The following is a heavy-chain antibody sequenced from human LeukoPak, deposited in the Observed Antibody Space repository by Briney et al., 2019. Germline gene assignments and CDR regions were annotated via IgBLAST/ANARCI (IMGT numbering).Heavy chain of an antibody. Sequence: GGSLRLSCAASGFTFSSYSMIWVSQAPGKGLESVSSISSSSSYIYYADSVKGRFTISRDNAKNSLYLQMNSLGVEDTAVYYCARGQSRGGDPTFYYFDYWGQGSLVTVSS. V-gene: IGHV3-21*01. D-gene: IGHD2-21*02. J-gene: IGHJ4*02. CDR3: ARGQSRGGDPTFYYFDY. CDR2: ISSSSSYI. CDR1: GFTFSSYS.